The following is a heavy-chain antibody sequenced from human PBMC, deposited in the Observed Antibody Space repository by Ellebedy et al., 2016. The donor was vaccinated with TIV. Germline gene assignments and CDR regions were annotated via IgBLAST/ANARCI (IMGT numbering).Heavy chain of an antibody. CDR2: IIPILGIA. D-gene: IGHD1-1*01. CDR3: ARAVWNDDQAFDI. Sequence: ASVKVSCKASGGTFSSYAISWVRQAPGQGLEWMGRIIPILGIANYAQKFQGRVTITADKSTSTAYMELSSLRSEDTAVYYCARAVWNDDQAFDIWGQGTMVTVSS. V-gene: IGHV1-69*04. CDR1: GGTFSSYA. J-gene: IGHJ3*02.